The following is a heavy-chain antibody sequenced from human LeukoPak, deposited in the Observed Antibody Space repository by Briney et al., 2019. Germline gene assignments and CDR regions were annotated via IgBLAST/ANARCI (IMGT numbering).Heavy chain of an antibody. CDR2: ISSSSSYI. CDR1: GFTFSSYS. V-gene: IGHV3-21*01. Sequence: GGSLRLSCAASGFTFSSYSRNWVRQAPGKGLEWVSSISSSSSYIYYADSVKGRFTISRDNAKNSLYLQMNSLRAEDTAVYSCARETRDYYYMDVWGKGTTVTVSS. CDR3: ARETRDYYYMDV. J-gene: IGHJ6*03.